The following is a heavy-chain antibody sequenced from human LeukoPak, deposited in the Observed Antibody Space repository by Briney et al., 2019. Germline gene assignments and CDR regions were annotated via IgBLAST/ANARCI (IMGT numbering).Heavy chain of an antibody. D-gene: IGHD2-21*01. J-gene: IGHJ4*02. V-gene: IGHV3-23*01. CDR2: ISIIGADT. CDR1: GFTFSSYA. CDR3: AKEFVHTYAYYACFDY. Sequence: GGSLRLSCAASGFTFSSYAVSWVRQAPGKGLEWVSAISIIGADTYYADSVKGRFTISRDNSKNTLYLQMNSLRAEDTAIYYCAKEFVHTYAYYACFDYWGQGTLVTVSS.